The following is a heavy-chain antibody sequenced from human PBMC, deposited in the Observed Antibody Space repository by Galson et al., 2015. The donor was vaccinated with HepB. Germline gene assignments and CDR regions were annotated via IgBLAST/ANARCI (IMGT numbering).Heavy chain of an antibody. Sequence: SLRLSCAASGFTFSSYGMHWVRQAPGKGLEWVAVISYDGSNKYYADSVKGRFTISRDNSKNTLYLQMNSLRAEDTAVYYCAKDTSELWFGELPRNRLYYYYGMDVWGQGTTVTVSS. D-gene: IGHD3-10*01. V-gene: IGHV3-30*18. CDR3: AKDTSELWFGELPRNRLYYYYGMDV. J-gene: IGHJ6*02. CDR1: GFTFSSYG. CDR2: ISYDGSNK.